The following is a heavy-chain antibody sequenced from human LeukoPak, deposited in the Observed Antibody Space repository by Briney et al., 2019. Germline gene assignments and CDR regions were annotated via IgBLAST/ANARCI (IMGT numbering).Heavy chain of an antibody. CDR2: ISGSGGST. J-gene: IGHJ4*02. V-gene: IGHV3-23*01. CDR1: GFTFSRYS. D-gene: IGHD2-2*01. Sequence: PGGSLRLSCAASGFTFSRYSMNWVRQAPGKGLEWVSAISGSGGSTYYADSVKGRFTISRDNSKNTLYLQMNSLRAEDTAVYYCAKGRAIVVVPAATGAHWGQGTLVTVSS. CDR3: AKGRAIVVVPAATGAH.